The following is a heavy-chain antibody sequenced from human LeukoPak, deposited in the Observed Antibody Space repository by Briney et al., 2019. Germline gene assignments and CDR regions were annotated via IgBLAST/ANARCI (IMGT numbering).Heavy chain of an antibody. CDR3: ARGTYYDILTGQYYYFDY. V-gene: IGHV1-69*05. CDR1: GGTFSSYA. CDR2: IIPIFGTA. Sequence: ASVKVSCKASGGTFSSYAISWVRQAPGQALEWMGGIIPIFGTANYAQKFQGRVTITTDEPTSTAYMELSSLRSEDTAVYYCARGTYYDILTGQYYYFDYWGQGTLVTVSS. J-gene: IGHJ4*02. D-gene: IGHD3-9*01.